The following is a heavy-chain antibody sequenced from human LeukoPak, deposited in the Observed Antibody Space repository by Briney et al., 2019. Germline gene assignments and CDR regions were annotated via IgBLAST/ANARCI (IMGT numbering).Heavy chain of an antibody. V-gene: IGHV3-64*01. J-gene: IGHJ2*01. CDR3: ARGGYCSGGSRRGADFHWYFDL. CDR1: GFTFSNYV. D-gene: IGHD2-15*01. Sequence: PGGSLRLSCAASGFTFSNYVMHWVRQPPGKGLESVSAISSNGGSTYYASPVKGRFTISRDNSKNTLYLQMGNLRSEDMAVYYCARGGYCSGGSRRGADFHWYFDLWGRGTLVTVSS. CDR2: ISSNGGST.